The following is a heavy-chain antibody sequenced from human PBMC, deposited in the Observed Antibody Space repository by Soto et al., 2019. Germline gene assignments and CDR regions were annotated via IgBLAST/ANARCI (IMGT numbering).Heavy chain of an antibody. Sequence: ASVKVSCKASGYTFTGYYMHWVRQAPGQGLEWMGWINPNSGGTNYAQKFQGRVTMTRDTSISTAYTELSRLRSDDTAVYYCALRSLAVAGNGFDYWGQGTLVTVSS. D-gene: IGHD6-19*01. CDR3: ALRSLAVAGNGFDY. J-gene: IGHJ4*02. V-gene: IGHV1-2*02. CDR1: GYTFTGYY. CDR2: INPNSGGT.